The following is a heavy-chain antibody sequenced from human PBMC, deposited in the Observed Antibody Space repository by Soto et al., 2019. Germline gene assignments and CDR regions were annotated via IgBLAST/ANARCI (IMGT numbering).Heavy chain of an antibody. V-gene: IGHV1-18*04. Sequence: QVQLVQSGDEVKKPGASVKVSCKASGYTFTSYGIGWVRQAPGQGLEWMGWINGYNGDTNYAQKLQGRVTVTTDTSTSTAYMELRSLTSDDTAVYYCARDKDRVSARSVLHFDYWGQGTLVTVSS. D-gene: IGHD2-8*01. CDR2: INGYNGDT. J-gene: IGHJ4*01. CDR3: ARDKDRVSARSVLHFDY. CDR1: GYTFTSYG.